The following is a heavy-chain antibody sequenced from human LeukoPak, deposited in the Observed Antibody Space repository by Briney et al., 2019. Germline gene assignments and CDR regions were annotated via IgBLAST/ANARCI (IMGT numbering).Heavy chain of an antibody. J-gene: IGHJ6*04. D-gene: IGHD6-19*01. CDR3: ARDGAYSSGWSVDRWDYYGMDV. Sequence: PSETLSLTCTVSGGSISIYYGSWIRQPPGKGLEWIGYIYYSGSTNYNPSLKSRVTISVDTSKNQFSLKLSSVTAADTAVYYCARDGAYSSGWSVDRWDYYGMDVWGKGTTVTVSS. CDR2: IYYSGST. V-gene: IGHV4-59*01. CDR1: GGSISIYY.